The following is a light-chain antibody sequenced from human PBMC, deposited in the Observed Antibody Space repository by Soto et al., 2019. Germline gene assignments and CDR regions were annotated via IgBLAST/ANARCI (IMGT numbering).Light chain of an antibody. CDR3: QQYENLPIT. Sequence: DIQMTQSPSSLSASVGDRVTITCRASQGISNFLAWYQQKPGKGPELLIYAASTLQSGVPSRFSGSGFGTDFTLTISSLQPEDVATYYCQQYENLPITFGQGTRLEIK. V-gene: IGKV1-27*01. J-gene: IGKJ5*01. CDR2: AAS. CDR1: QGISNF.